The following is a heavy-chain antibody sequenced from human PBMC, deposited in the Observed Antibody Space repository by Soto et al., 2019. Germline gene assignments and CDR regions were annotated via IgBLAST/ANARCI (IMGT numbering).Heavy chain of an antibody. CDR2: IYQTGST. CDR1: GGSISSGGYS. V-gene: IGHV4-30-2*01. CDR3: AAGGGLPRYY. Sequence: QLQLQESGSGLVKPSQTLSLTCAVSGGSISSGGYSWSWIRQPPGKGLEWIGYIYQTGSTYYNPSLKSRVTIPVARSKNQFSQKRSSVTAADTAVYYCAAGGGLPRYYWGQGTLVTVSS. J-gene: IGHJ4*02. D-gene: IGHD5-12*01.